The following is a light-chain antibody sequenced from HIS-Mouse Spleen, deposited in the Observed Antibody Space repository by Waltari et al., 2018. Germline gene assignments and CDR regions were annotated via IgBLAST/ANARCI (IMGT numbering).Light chain of an antibody. J-gene: IGLJ1*01. Sequence: QSALTQPASVSGSPGQSITISCTGTSSDVGGYNYVSWYQQHPAKAPKLIIYDVSNRPSGVSNRFSGSKSGNTASLTISGLQADDEADYYCSSYTSSSTYVFGTGTKVTVL. CDR1: SSDVGGYNY. CDR2: DVS. CDR3: SSYTSSSTYV. V-gene: IGLV2-14*03.